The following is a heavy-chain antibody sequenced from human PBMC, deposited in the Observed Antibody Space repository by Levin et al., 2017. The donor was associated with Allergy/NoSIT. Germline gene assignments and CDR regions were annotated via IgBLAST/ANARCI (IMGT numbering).Heavy chain of an antibody. D-gene: IGHD3-10*01. CDR3: AREGGAGTYKGFDY. J-gene: IGHJ4*02. CDR1: GGSISTHNW. CDR2: VHHAGST. V-gene: IGHV4-4*02. Sequence: PGGSLRLSCVVSGGSISTHNWWHWIRQPPGKRLEWIGEVHHAGSTNYNPSLQSRVTISVDKSNNQFSLKLTSVTAADTAVYYCAREGGAGTYKGFDYWGQGTLAIVSS.